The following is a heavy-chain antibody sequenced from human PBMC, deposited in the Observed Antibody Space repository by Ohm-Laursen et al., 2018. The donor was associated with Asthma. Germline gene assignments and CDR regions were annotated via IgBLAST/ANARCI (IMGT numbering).Heavy chain of an antibody. J-gene: IGHJ6*02. CDR3: ARDSSYDFWSGYPEKYYYYGMDV. D-gene: IGHD3-3*01. CDR2: ISSSSSYI. Sequence: SLRLSCAASGFTFSSYSMNWVRQAPGKGLEWVSSISSSSSYIYYADSVKGQFTISRDNAKNSLYLQMNSLRAEDTAVYYCARDSSYDFWSGYPEKYYYYGMDVWGQGTTVTVSS. CDR1: GFTFSSYS. V-gene: IGHV3-21*01.